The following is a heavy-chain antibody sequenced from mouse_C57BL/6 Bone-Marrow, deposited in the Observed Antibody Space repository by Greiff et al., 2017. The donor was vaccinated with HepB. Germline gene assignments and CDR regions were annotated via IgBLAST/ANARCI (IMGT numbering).Heavy chain of an antibody. CDR1: GFNIKDDY. D-gene: IGHD1-1*01. J-gene: IGHJ4*01. CDR2: IDPENGDT. CDR3: TTRYYGSYYAMDY. Sequence: VQLQQPGAELVKPGASVKLSCKASGFNIKDDYMHWVKQRPEQGLEWIGWIDPENGDTEYASKFQGKATITADTSSNTAYLQLSSLTSEDTAVYYCTTRYYGSYYAMDYWGQGTSVTVSS. V-gene: IGHV14-4*01.